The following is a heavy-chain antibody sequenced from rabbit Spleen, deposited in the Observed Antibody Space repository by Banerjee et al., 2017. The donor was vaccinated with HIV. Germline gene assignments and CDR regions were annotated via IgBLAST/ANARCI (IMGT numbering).Heavy chain of an antibody. D-gene: IGHD2-1*01. CDR3: ARERYDDYGEWDL. CDR2: IDTGSSGFT. V-gene: IGHV1S45*01. Sequence: QEQLVESGGGLVQPGGSLKLSCKASGFDFSSYGVSWVRQAPGKGLEWIACIDTGSSGFTYFASWAKGRFTISKTSSTTVTLQMTSLTAADTATYFCARERYDDYGEWDLWGQGTLVTVS. J-gene: IGHJ3*01. CDR1: GFDFSSYG.